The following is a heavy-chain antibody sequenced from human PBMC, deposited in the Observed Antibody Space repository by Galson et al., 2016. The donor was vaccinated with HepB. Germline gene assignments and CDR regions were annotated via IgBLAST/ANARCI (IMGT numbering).Heavy chain of an antibody. V-gene: IGHV3-53*01. D-gene: IGHD1-26*01. CDR1: GFSVSSNY. Sequence: SLRLSCAASGFSVSSNYLSWVRQAPGKGLEWVSVIFSAGTTYYADSVKGRFTISRDNSKNTLYLQMNSLRAEDTAVYYCARDSGSVSFDYWGLGTLVTVSS. J-gene: IGHJ4*02. CDR3: ARDSGSVSFDY. CDR2: IFSAGTT.